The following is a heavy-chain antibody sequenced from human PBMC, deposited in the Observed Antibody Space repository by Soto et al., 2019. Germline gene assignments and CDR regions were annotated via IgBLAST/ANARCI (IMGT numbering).Heavy chain of an antibody. CDR3: ARAGENYGSGTFSPPLRYYFNS. CDR1: GYTFTTHY. D-gene: IGHD3-10*01. J-gene: IGHJ4*02. Sequence: QVQLVQSGAEVKKPGASVTVSCKASGYTFTTHYMHWVRQAPGQGLEWMGIINPSGGRTTYALKFQGRVSLTSXTSTXTVXMELXXLRXEDTAVYYCARAGENYGSGTFSPPLRYYFNSWGQGTLVTVSS. V-gene: IGHV1-46*01. CDR2: INPSGGRT.